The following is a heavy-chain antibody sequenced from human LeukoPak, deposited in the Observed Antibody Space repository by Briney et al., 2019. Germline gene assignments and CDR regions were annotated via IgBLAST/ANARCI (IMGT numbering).Heavy chain of an antibody. Sequence: GGSLRLSCAASGFTFSSYAMSWVRQAPGKGLEWVSAISGSGGSTYYADSVRGRFTISRDSSKNTLYLQMNSLRADDTAVYYCVGQTHKDYWGQGTLVTVSS. CDR2: ISGSGGST. CDR1: GFTFSSYA. J-gene: IGHJ4*02. V-gene: IGHV3-23*01. CDR3: VGQTHKDY.